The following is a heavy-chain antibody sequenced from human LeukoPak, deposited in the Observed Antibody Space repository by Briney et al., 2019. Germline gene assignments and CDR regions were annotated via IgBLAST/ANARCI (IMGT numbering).Heavy chain of an antibody. CDR1: GFTFSSYW. J-gene: IGHJ4*02. D-gene: IGHD2-15*01. CDR2: INQDGSEK. V-gene: IGHV3-7*01. CDR3: ARGGVVGANPFHY. Sequence: PGGSLRLSCAASGFTFSSYWMSWVRQAPGKGLEWVANINQDGSEKYYVDSVKGRFTISRDNAKNSLYLQMNSLRAEDTAVYYCARGGVVGANPFHYWGQGTLVTVSS.